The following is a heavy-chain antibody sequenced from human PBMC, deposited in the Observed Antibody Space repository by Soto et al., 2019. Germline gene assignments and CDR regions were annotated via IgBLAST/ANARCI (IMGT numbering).Heavy chain of an antibody. V-gene: IGHV4-4*01. J-gene: IGHJ4*02. D-gene: IGHD1-7*01. Sequence: QVQLQESGPGLVKPSWTLSLTCAVSGGSFTSNNWWTWVRQPPGQGLEWIGEIYRTGSANYNPSLKSRITISLDTSYNQFSLKVTSLTAADTAVYCCASRAPGTSVDYWGQGTLVTVSS. CDR3: ASRAPGTSVDY. CDR1: GGSFTSNNW. CDR2: IYRTGSA.